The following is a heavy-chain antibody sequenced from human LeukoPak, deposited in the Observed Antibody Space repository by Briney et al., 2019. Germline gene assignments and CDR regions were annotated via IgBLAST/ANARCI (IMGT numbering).Heavy chain of an antibody. CDR2: ISAYNGNT. J-gene: IGHJ5*02. Sequence: ASVKVSCKASGYTFTSYGISWVRQAPGQGLEWMGWISAYNGNTNYAQKLQGRGTMTTDTSTSTAYMELRSLRSDDTAVYYCARDRAIVVVVAAHRRYNWFDPSGQGTLVTVSS. D-gene: IGHD2-15*01. CDR3: ARDRAIVVVVAAHRRYNWFDP. CDR1: GYTFTSYG. V-gene: IGHV1-18*01.